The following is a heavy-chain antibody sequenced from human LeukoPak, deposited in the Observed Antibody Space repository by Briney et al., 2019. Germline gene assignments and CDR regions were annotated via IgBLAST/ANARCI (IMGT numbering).Heavy chain of an antibody. CDR1: GDSVSSNSPA. Sequence: SQTLSLTCAISGDSVSSNSPAWNWIRQSPSRCLEWLGMTSCRSKWYNDYAVSVKSRITINPDTSKNQFSLQLNSVTPEDTAVYYCARDLMGSYYEILTGYWYYGMDVWGQGTTVTVSS. J-gene: IGHJ6*02. CDR3: ARDLMGSYYEILTGYWYYGMDV. CDR2: TSCRSKWYN. D-gene: IGHD3-9*01. V-gene: IGHV6-1*01.